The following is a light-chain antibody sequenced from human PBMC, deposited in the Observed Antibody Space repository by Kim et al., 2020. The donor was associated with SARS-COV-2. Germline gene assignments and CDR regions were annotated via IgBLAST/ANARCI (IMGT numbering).Light chain of an antibody. CDR3: QQGYSNPLT. V-gene: IGKV1-39*01. Sequence: ASVGDRVTITCRASQSISTYLNWYQQKLGTAPKLLIYAASSLQSGVPSRFSGSGSGTDFTLTISSLQPEDFATYYCQQGYSNPLTFGGGTKVDIK. CDR1: QSISTY. J-gene: IGKJ4*01. CDR2: AAS.